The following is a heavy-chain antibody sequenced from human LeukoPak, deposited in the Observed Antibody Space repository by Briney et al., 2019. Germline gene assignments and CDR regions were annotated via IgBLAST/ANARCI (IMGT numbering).Heavy chain of an antibody. V-gene: IGHV1-2*02. Sequence: ASVKASCKASGYTFTGYYMHWVRQAPGQGLEWMGWINPNSGGTNYAQKFQGRVTMTRDTSISTAYMELSRLRSDDTAVYYCARGPPNYYGSGSSNYWGQGTLVTVSS. CDR1: GYTFTGYY. CDR3: ARGPPNYYGSGSSNY. D-gene: IGHD3-10*01. CDR2: INPNSGGT. J-gene: IGHJ4*02.